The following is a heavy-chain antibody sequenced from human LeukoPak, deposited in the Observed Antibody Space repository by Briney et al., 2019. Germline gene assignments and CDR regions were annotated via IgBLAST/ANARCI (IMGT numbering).Heavy chain of an antibody. CDR2: IRYDGSNK. Sequence: GGSLRLSCAASGFTFSSYGMHWVRQAPGKGLEWVAFIRYDGSNKYYADSVKGRFTISRDNSKNTLYLQMNSLRAEDTAVYYCAKDLSDIVAKYYFDYWGQGTLVTVSS. V-gene: IGHV3-30*02. CDR3: AKDLSDIVAKYYFDY. CDR1: GFTFSSYG. D-gene: IGHD5-12*01. J-gene: IGHJ4*02.